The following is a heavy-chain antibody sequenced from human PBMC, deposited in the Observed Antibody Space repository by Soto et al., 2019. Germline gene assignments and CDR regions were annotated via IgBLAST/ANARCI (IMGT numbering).Heavy chain of an antibody. V-gene: IGHV3-23*01. CDR1: GFAFNIYA. J-gene: IGHJ6*02. CDR3: AKETRTVIHGMVIPQDDYQYGLDV. D-gene: IGHD3-22*01. Sequence: HPGGSLRLSCAASGFAFNIYAMTWVRQAPGQGLEWVSGISDSGGSTHYADSVKGRFTVSRDNSKNTLYLEMSSLRADDTAIYFCAKETRTVIHGMVIPQDDYQYGLDVWGQGTTVTVSS. CDR2: ISDSGGST.